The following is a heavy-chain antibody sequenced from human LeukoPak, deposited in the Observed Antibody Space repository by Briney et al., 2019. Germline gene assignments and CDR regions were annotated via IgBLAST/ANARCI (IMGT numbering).Heavy chain of an antibody. V-gene: IGHV3-23*01. J-gene: IGHJ4*02. Sequence: GGSLRLSCAASGFTFSSYAMSWVRQAPGKGLEWVSAISGSGGSTYYADSVKGRFTISRDNSKNTLYLQMNSLRAEDTAVYYCAKGSDYYGTLYYFNYWGQGTLVTVSS. CDR3: AKGSDYYGTLYYFNY. CDR2: ISGSGGST. CDR1: GFTFSSYA. D-gene: IGHD3-10*01.